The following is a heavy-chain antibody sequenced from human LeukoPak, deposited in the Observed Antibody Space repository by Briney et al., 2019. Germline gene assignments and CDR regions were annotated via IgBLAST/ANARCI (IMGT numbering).Heavy chain of an antibody. D-gene: IGHD3-22*01. J-gene: IGHJ4*02. Sequence: SGGSLRLSCAASGFTVSSNYMSWVRQAPGKGLEWVSVIYSGGSTYYADSVKGRFTISRDNSKNTLYLRMNSLRAEDTAVYYCARGVDYDSSGYYGLLYYFDYWGQGTLVTVSS. CDR2: IYSGGST. V-gene: IGHV3-53*01. CDR3: ARGVDYDSSGYYGLLYYFDY. CDR1: GFTVSSNY.